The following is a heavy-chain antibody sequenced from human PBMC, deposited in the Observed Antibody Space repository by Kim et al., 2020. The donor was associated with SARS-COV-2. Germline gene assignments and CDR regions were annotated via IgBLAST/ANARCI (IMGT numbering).Heavy chain of an antibody. Sequence: SETLSLTCAVYGGSFSGYYWSWIRQPPGKGLEWIGEINHSGSTNYNPSLKSRVTISVDTSKNQFSLKLSSVTAAATAVYYCASSHCSSTSCYVYFQHWGQGTLVTVSS. V-gene: IGHV4-34*01. CDR2: INHSGST. CDR3: ASSHCSSTSCYVYFQH. J-gene: IGHJ1*01. D-gene: IGHD2-2*01. CDR1: GGSFSGYY.